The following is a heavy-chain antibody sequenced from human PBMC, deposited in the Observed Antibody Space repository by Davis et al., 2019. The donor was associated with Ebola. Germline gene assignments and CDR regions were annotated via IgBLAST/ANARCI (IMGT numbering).Heavy chain of an antibody. Sequence: KVSCKASGYTFTGYYMHWVRQIPGKGLEWMGHIYPDDSDTKYSPSFQGRVTIAADKSISTAYLQWNSLQASDTAMYYCAGPHCSGGTCYFQYWGQGALVTVSS. CDR1: GYTFTGYY. CDR3: AGPHCSGGTCYFQY. CDR2: IYPDDSDT. D-gene: IGHD2-15*01. V-gene: IGHV5-51*01. J-gene: IGHJ4*02.